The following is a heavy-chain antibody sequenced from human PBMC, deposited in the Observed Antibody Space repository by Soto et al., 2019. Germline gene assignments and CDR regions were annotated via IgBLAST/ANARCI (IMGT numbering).Heavy chain of an antibody. J-gene: IGHJ3*02. CDR2: IYYSGST. Sequence: QVQLQESGPGLVKPSDTLSLTCAVSGYSVTNSNWWGWIRQPPGKGLEWIGYIYYSGSTSYIPSLKRRVTMSLDTSKNQVSLKLKSVTAVDTALYYCARLISGTFEAFDIWGQGTMVTVSS. CDR3: ARLISGTFEAFDI. CDR1: GYSVTNSNW. D-gene: IGHD1-26*01. V-gene: IGHV4-28*01.